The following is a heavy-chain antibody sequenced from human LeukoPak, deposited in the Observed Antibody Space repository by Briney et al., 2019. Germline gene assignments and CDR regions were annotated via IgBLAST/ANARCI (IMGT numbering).Heavy chain of an antibody. V-gene: IGHV4-34*01. CDR3: ARLGYCSSTSCYYYYYYMDV. CDR2: INHSGST. J-gene: IGHJ6*03. Sequence: SETLSLTCAVYGGSFSGYYWSWIRQPPGKGLEWIGEINHSGSTNYNPSLKSRVTISVDTSKNQFSLKLSSVTAADTAVYYCARLGYCSSTSCYYYYYYMDVWGKGTTVTVSS. CDR1: GGSFSGYY. D-gene: IGHD2-2*01.